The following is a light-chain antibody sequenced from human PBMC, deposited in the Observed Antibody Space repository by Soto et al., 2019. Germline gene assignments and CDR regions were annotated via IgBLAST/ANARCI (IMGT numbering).Light chain of an antibody. CDR1: SRDVETYNL. V-gene: IGLV2-23*02. CDR2: EVT. CDR3: CSYAGGNTFPYV. Sequence: QSALTQPAFVSGSPGQSITISCTGTSRDVETYNLVSWYQQHPGKAPKLLIYEVTKRPSGLSDRFSGSKSGNTASLTISGLQAEDEADYYCCSYAGGNTFPYVFGTGTKLTVL. J-gene: IGLJ1*01.